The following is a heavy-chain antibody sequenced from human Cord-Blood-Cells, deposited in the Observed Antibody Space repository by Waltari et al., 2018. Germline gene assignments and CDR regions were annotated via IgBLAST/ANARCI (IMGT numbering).Heavy chain of an antibody. CDR2: IYYSGGT. V-gene: IGHV4-31*03. CDR3: ARASDDSCGYDDY. J-gene: IGHJ4*02. D-gene: IGHD3-22*01. CDR1: GGYISSGGYY. Sequence: QVQLQESGPGMVKPSQTLSLTCTVSGGYISSGGYYCSWIRQHPGKGLEWIGYIYYSGGTYFNPSLKGRVTISVDTAKNQFSLKLSSVTAADTAVYYCARASDDSCGYDDYWGQGTLVTVSS.